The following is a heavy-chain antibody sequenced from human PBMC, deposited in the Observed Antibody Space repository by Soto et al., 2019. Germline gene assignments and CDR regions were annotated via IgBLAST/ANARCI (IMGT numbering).Heavy chain of an antibody. J-gene: IGHJ3*02. CDR1: GYTFTSYG. D-gene: IGHD3-9*01. CDR2: ISAYNGNT. CDR3: ARDDYDILTGQTGAFDI. V-gene: IGHV1-18*01. Sequence: QVQLVQSGAEVKKPGASVKVSCKASGYTFTSYGISWVRQAPGQGLEWMGWISAYNGNTNYAQKLQGRVTMTTDTSTSTAYMELRSLRPDDTAAYYCARDDYDILTGQTGAFDIWGQGTMVTVSS.